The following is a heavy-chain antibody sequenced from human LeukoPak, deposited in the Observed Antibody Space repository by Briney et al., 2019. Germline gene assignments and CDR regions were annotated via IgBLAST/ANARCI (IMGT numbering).Heavy chain of an antibody. Sequence: SETLSLTCSVSGGSISSSSYHWGWTRQPPGKGLEWIGSIYYSGITYYNPSLKSRVTISVDTSRNHFPLKLTSVSAADTAVYYCSRLREGSPGDYWGQGTLVTVSS. V-gene: IGHV4-39*02. J-gene: IGHJ4*02. CDR1: GGSISSSSYH. CDR2: IYYSGIT. D-gene: IGHD1-26*01. CDR3: SRLREGSPGDY.